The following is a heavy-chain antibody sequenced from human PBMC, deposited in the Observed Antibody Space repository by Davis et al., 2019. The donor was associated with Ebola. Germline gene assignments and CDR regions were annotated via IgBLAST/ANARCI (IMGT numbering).Heavy chain of an antibody. V-gene: IGHV1-18*01. CDR2: ISAYNGNT. Sequence: AASVKVSCKASGYTFTSYGISWVRQAPGQGLEWMGWISAYNGNTNYAQKLQGRVTMTTDTSTSTAYMELSSLRTEDTAVYYCARGSGYGSYYYYGMDVWGQGTTVTVSS. CDR3: ARGSGYGSYYYYGMDV. D-gene: IGHD5-12*01. J-gene: IGHJ6*02. CDR1: GYTFTSYG.